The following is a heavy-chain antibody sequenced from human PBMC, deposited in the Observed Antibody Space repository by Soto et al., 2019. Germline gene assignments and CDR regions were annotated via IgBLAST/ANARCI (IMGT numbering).Heavy chain of an antibody. Sequence: ASVKVSCKASGYTFTSYYMHWVRQAPGQGLEWMGIINPSGGSTSYAQKFQGRVTMTRDTSTSTVYMELSSLRSEDTAVYYCARDRAETYYDFWSGYYDYWGQGTLVTVSS. D-gene: IGHD3-3*01. J-gene: IGHJ4*02. CDR1: GYTFTSYY. CDR3: ARDRAETYYDFWSGYYDY. V-gene: IGHV1-46*01. CDR2: INPSGGST.